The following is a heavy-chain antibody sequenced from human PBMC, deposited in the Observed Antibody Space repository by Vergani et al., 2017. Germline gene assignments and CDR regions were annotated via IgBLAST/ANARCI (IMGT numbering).Heavy chain of an antibody. CDR3: ARSSWDWLHXFDY. J-gene: IGHJ4*02. CDR2: IYFSGST. Sequence: QLQLQESGPGLVKPSETLSLTCTVSGGSISSSNYYWGWLRQPPGKGLEWIGSIYFSGSTYYNPSLRSRVTISVDTSKNQFSLKLNSVTAADTAVYYCARSSWDWLHXFDYWGQGTLVTVSS. CDR1: GGSISSSNYY. D-gene: IGHD5-24*01. V-gene: IGHV4-39*01.